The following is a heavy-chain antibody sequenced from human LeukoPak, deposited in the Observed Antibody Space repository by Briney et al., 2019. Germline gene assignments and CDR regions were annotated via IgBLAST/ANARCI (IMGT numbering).Heavy chain of an antibody. J-gene: IGHJ4*02. CDR1: GGSIGSYY. V-gene: IGHV4-59*12. CDR2: IYYSGSP. Sequence: SETLSLTCAASGGSIGSYYWSWIRQPPGKGLEWIGHIYYSGSPKYNPSLKSRVTISVDTSKDQFSLKLSSVTAADTAVYYCARFHDYGDSNFDYWGQGTLVTVSS. CDR3: ARFHDYGDSNFDY. D-gene: IGHD4-17*01.